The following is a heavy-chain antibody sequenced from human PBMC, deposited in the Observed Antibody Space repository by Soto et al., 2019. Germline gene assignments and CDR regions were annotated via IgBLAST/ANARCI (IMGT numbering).Heavy chain of an antibody. CDR2: IDWDDDK. CDR1: GFSLSTSGMC. Sequence: SGPTLVKPTQTLTLTCTFSGFSLSTSGMCVSWIRQPPGKALEWLALIDWDDDKYYSTSLKTRLTISKDTSKNQVVLTMTNMDPVDTATYYCARTLLPPDYYYYGMDVWGQGTTVTVSS. CDR3: ARTLLPPDYYYYGMDV. V-gene: IGHV2-70*01. J-gene: IGHJ6*02.